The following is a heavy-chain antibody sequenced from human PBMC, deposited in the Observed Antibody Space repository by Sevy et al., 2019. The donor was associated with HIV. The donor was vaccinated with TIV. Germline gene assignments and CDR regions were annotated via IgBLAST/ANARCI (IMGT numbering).Heavy chain of an antibody. J-gene: IGHJ6*02. V-gene: IGHV3-48*01. CDR2: ISSSSSTI. CDR3: ARDQRAYYDFWSGYSQPYYYYGMDV. D-gene: IGHD3-3*01. CDR1: GFTFSSYS. Sequence: GGSLRLSCAASGFTFSSYSMNWVRQAPGKGLEWVSYISSSSSTIYYADSVKGRFTISRDNAKNSLYLQMNSLVAEDTAVYYCARDQRAYYDFWSGYSQPYYYYGMDVWGQGTTVTVSS.